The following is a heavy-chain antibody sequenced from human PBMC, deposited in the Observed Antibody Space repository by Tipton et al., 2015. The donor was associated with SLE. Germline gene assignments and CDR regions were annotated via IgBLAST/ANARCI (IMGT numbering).Heavy chain of an antibody. J-gene: IGHJ4*02. Sequence: TLSLTCTVSGASISSYYWSWIRQPPGKGLEWIGYIYYSGSTNYNPSLKSRVTISVDTSKNQFSLKLSSVTAADTAVYYCARDSPLWDSSGYKWGQGTLVTVSS. D-gene: IGHD3-22*01. CDR3: ARDSPLWDSSGYK. V-gene: IGHV4-59*12. CDR1: GASISSYY. CDR2: IYYSGST.